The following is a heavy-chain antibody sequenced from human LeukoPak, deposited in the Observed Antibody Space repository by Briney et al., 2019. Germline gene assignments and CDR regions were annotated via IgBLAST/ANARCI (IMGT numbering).Heavy chain of an antibody. CDR1: GYTFTGYY. V-gene: IGHV1-2*02. D-gene: IGHD3-22*01. CDR2: INPNSGGT. J-gene: IGHJ5*02. Sequence: APVKVSCKASGYTFTGYYMHWVRQAPGQGLEWMGWINPNSGGTNYAQKFQGRVTMTRDTSISTAYMELSRLRSDDTAVYYCARLEYYYDSSGSNWFDPWGQGTLVTVSS. CDR3: ARLEYYYDSSGSNWFDP.